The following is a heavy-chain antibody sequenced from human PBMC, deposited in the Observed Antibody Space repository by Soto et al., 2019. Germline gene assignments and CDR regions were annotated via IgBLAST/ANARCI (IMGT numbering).Heavy chain of an antibody. CDR3: ARDGGRHSGGIDY. CDR1: GGTFSSYS. V-gene: IGHV1-69*01. CDR2: IIPIFGTA. D-gene: IGHD1-26*01. J-gene: IGHJ4*02. Sequence: QVQLVQSGAEVKKPGSSVKVSCKASGGTFSSYSINWVRQAPGQGLEWMGEIIPIFGTANYAQKFQGRGTITADEATSTAYMELSSMRAEDTAVYYCARDGGRHSGGIDYWGQGPLVTVSS.